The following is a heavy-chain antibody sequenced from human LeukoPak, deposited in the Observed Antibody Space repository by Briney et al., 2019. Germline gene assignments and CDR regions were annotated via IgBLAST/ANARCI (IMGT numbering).Heavy chain of an antibody. CDR1: GYSFSEYW. V-gene: IGHV5-51*01. D-gene: IGHD3-22*01. CDR3: ARRASDYYDSSGYSDY. J-gene: IGHJ4*02. CDR2: IYPGDSDT. Sequence: GESLKISCKGSGYSFSEYWIAWVRQMPGKGLEWMGIIYPGDSDTRYSPSFQGQVTISADKSISTAYLQWSSLKASDTAMYYCARRASDYYDSSGYSDYWGQGTLVAVSS.